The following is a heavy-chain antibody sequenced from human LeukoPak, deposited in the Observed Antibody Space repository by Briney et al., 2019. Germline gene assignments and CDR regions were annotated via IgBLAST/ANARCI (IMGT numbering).Heavy chain of an antibody. D-gene: IGHD3-22*01. Sequence: SETLSLTCTVSGVSISSYYWSWIRRPPGKGLEWLGYIYYSGSTNYNPSLKSRVTISVDTSKNQLSLQLSSVTAADTAVYYCARSYYDSSGYYLGPYFDYWAQGTL. CDR2: IYYSGST. V-gene: IGHV4-59*08. J-gene: IGHJ4*02. CDR3: ARSYYDSSGYYLGPYFDY. CDR1: GVSISSYY.